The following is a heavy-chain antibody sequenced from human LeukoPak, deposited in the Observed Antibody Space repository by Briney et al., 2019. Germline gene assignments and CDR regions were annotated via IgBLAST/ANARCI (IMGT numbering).Heavy chain of an antibody. CDR3: ARDRFSGGVTWGKNYSNYTRDDY. D-gene: IGHD4-11*01. J-gene: IGHJ4*02. Sequence: PSQTLSLTCTVSGGSISSGGYYWSWIRQPPGKGLEWIGYIYHSGSTYYNPSLKSRVTISVDRSKSQFSLKLSSVTAADTAVYYCARDRFSGGVTWGKNYSNYTRDDYWGQGTLVTVSS. CDR1: GGSISSGGYY. CDR2: IYHSGST. V-gene: IGHV4-30-2*01.